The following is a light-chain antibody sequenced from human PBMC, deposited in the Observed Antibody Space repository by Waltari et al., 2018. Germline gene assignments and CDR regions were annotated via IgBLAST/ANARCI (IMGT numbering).Light chain of an antibody. CDR3: QQYDNSWT. J-gene: IGKJ1*01. CDR2: KTS. V-gene: IGKV1-5*03. CDR1: QSIDNW. Sequence: DIQMTQSPSTLSASVGDRVSMTCRTSQSIDNWLAWYQQKPGKAPKLLIAKTSLLESGVSSRFSGSGSGTEFNLTITTLQPDDFATYYCQQYDNSWTFGQGTKVEIK.